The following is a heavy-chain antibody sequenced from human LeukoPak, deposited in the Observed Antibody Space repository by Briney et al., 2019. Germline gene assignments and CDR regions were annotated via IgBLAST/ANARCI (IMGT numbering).Heavy chain of an antibody. CDR2: ISPYKGNT. CDR1: GYTFTNYG. CDR3: ATGGGWGPTDYGDNVY. V-gene: IGHV1-18*01. Sequence: ASVTVSCKASGYTFTNYGITWVRQAPGQGLEWMGWISPYKGNTNYAQKVQGRVTLTTDTSTNTVYMELRSLRSDDTAVYYCATGGGWGPTDYGDNVYWGQGTLVTVSS. J-gene: IGHJ4*02. D-gene: IGHD4-17*01.